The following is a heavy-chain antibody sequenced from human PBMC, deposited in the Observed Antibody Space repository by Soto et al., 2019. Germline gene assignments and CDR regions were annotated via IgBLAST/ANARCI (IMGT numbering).Heavy chain of an antibody. V-gene: IGHV3-23*01. Sequence: EVQLLESGGDLVQPGGALRLSCAVSGYTFSIYAMSWVCQAPGKGLEWVAGITETGEGGDNADSVKDLFTISRDNSKNMLYLHMYSLRAEVTAVYYSAKRDIVGLAQVHRFLIDCWGQGTLVIVYS. J-gene: IGHJ4*02. CDR2: ITETGEGG. D-gene: IGHD1-26*01. CDR1: GYTFSIYA. CDR3: AKRDIVGLAQVHRFLIDC.